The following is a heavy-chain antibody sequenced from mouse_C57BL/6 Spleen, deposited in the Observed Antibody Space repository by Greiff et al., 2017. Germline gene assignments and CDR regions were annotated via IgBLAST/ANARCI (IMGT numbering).Heavy chain of an antibody. CDR1: GYTFTGYW. Sequence: QVQLQQSGAELMMPGASVKLSCKATGYTFTGYWIEWVKQRPGHGLEWIGEILPGGGSTNYNEKFKGKATFTADTSSNTAYMQLSSLTTADSAIYVCARDYDCGVLDYWGQGTTLTVSS. CDR2: ILPGGGST. J-gene: IGHJ2*01. D-gene: IGHD2-4*01. CDR3: ARDYDCGVLDY. V-gene: IGHV1-9*01.